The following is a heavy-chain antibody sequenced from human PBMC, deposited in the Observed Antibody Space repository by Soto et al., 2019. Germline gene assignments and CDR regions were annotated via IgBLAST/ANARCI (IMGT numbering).Heavy chain of an antibody. CDR1: GGSMNSSNW. V-gene: IGHV4-4*03. J-gene: IGHJ3*02. CDR3: ARADPVVAGDAFDI. Sequence: PPETLSLTCTVSGGSMNSSNWWSWVRQPPGKGLEWIGEIYHSGSTNYNPSLKSRVTISVDKSKNQFSLKLSSVTAADTAVYYCARADPVVAGDAFDIWGQGTMVTVSS. CDR2: IYHSGST. D-gene: IGHD2-15*01.